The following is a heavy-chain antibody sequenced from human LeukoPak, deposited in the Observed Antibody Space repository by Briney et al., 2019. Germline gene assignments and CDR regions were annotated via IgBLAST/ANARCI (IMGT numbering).Heavy chain of an antibody. J-gene: IGHJ6*03. Sequence: SQTLSLTCTVSGGSISSGSYYWSWIRQPAGKGLEWIGRIYTSGSTNYNPSLKSRVTISVDTSKNQFSLKLSSVTAADTAVYYCARDRKVYSYYYYMDVWGKGTTVTVSS. CDR2: IYTSGST. V-gene: IGHV4-61*02. CDR1: GGSISSGSYY. CDR3: ARDRKVYSYYYYMDV.